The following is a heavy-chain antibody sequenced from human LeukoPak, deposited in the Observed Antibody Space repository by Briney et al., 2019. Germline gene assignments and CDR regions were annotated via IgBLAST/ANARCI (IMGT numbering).Heavy chain of an antibody. D-gene: IGHD3-16*01. J-gene: IGHJ4*02. Sequence: TGGSLRLSCVTSGFTFSNIGMYWVRQAPGKGLEWVAAIPGRGDYTYYADSLRGRFSISRDNSKSILYLQVTSLRAEDTAIYYCVKDHKSGRFFDFWGQGTLVTVSS. CDR2: IPGRGDYT. V-gene: IGHV3-23*01. CDR3: VKDHKSGRFFDF. CDR1: GFTFSNIG.